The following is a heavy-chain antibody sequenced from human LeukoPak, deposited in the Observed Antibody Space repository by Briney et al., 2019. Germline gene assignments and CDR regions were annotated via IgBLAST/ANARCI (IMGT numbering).Heavy chain of an antibody. CDR3: ARHNYYNFWNTLNWIDP. CDR2: IYYSGST. Sequence: PSETLSLTCSVSGGSISSNSYYWGWIRQSPGKGLEWIGSIYYSGSTYYNPSLKSRVIMSVDTSKNQFSLRLSSVTAADTAVYYCARHNYYNFWNTLNWIDPWGQGTPVTVSS. J-gene: IGHJ5*02. V-gene: IGHV4-39*01. CDR1: GGSISSNSYY. D-gene: IGHD3-3*01.